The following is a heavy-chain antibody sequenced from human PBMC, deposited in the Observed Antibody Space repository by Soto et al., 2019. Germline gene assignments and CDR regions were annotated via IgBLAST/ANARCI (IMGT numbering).Heavy chain of an antibody. J-gene: IGHJ4*02. V-gene: IGHV4-4*07. Sequence: LSLTCTVSGVSISSFYWSWIRQPAGKGLEWIGRIYSSEIINYNPSLKSRVTMSLDTSKNQFSLKLSSVTAADTAVYFCATVSYVGGTDYWGQGTLVTVSS. CDR2: IYSSEII. CDR1: GVSISSFY. D-gene: IGHD5-18*01. CDR3: ATVSYVGGTDY.